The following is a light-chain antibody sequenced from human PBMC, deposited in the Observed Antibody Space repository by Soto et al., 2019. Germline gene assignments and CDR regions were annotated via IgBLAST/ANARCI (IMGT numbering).Light chain of an antibody. Sequence: EIVLTQSPATLFSSPGEIATLSCRASQSVSSSLAWYQQKPGQAPRLLIYGASNRAGGIPARFSGSGSGTEFTLTIRSLEPEDFAVYYCQQSSNWPVTFGQGTRLEIK. CDR1: QSVSSS. CDR2: GAS. J-gene: IGKJ5*01. CDR3: QQSSNWPVT. V-gene: IGKV3-11*01.